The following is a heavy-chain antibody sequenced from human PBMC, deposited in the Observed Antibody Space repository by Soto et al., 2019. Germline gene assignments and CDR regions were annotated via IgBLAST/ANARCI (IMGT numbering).Heavy chain of an antibody. CDR2: ISAGGST. CDR3: ARSGGICSGGSCYPNWFDS. CDR1: GFTFSSYA. Sequence: SGGSLRLSCAASGFTFSSYAMNWVRQAPGKGLDWVSTISAGGSTFYADSVKGQFTISRDNSKRTLYLQMNSLRADDTAVYYCARSGGICSGGSCYPNWFDSWGQGTLVTVSS. D-gene: IGHD2-15*01. J-gene: IGHJ5*01. V-gene: IGHV3-23*01.